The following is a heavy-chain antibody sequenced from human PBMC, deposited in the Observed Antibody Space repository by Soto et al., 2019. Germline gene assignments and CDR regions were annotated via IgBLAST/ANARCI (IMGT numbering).Heavy chain of an antibody. J-gene: IGHJ5*02. CDR3: ATGRSTRFDP. Sequence: GGSLRLSCVASGFTFNRYGMHWVRQAPGKGLEWVAEISFDGTAKYYAESVKGRFTVSRDNGDNTLHLEMNSLGAKDTAVYFCATGRSTRFDPWGQGTLVTVSS. CDR2: ISFDGTAK. D-gene: IGHD1-1*01. CDR1: GFTFNRYG. V-gene: IGHV3-30*03.